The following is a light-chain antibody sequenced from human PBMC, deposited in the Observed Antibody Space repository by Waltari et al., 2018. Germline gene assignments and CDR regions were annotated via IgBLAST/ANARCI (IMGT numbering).Light chain of an antibody. J-gene: IGLJ3*02. Sequence: QSALTQPPSSSGSPGQSVTISCTGTSSDVGGYNYVSWYQQPPGQAPKLMIYEVSKRHAGGPQSFAGSRLGNTASLSVSGLQAEDEADYYCSSYAGSNNAQVFGGGTKRTVL. V-gene: IGLV2-8*01. CDR1: SSDVGGYNY. CDR2: EVS. CDR3: SSYAGSNNAQV.